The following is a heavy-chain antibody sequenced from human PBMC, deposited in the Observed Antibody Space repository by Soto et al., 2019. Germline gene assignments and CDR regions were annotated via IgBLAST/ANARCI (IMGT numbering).Heavy chain of an antibody. D-gene: IGHD3-3*01. CDR1: GFTFSTYW. J-gene: IGHJ5*02. V-gene: IGHV3-7*01. CDR3: ARLEWWFDP. Sequence: EVQLVESGGGLVQPGGSLRLSCAASGFTFSTYWMSWVRQAPGKGLEWVASIKQDGSEIYYVNSVEGRFTISRDNAKKSLYLQMSSLRAEDTAVYYWARLEWWFDPWGQGTLVTGSS. CDR2: IKQDGSEI.